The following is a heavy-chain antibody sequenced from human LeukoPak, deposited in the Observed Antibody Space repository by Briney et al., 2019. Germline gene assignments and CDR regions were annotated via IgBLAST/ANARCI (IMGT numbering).Heavy chain of an antibody. V-gene: IGHV1-18*01. CDR3: AREGVVINPTYYYSYYMDV. Sequence: ASVKVSCKASGYTFTSYGISWVRQAPGQGLEWMGWISAYNGNTNFAQKLQGRVTVTTDTSTSTAYMELRSLRSDDTAVYYCAREGVVINPTYYYSYYMDVWGKGTTVTVSS. CDR1: GYTFTSYG. D-gene: IGHD3-3*01. CDR2: ISAYNGNT. J-gene: IGHJ6*03.